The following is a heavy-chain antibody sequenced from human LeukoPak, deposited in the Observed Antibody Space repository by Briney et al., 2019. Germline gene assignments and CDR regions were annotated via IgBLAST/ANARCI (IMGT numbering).Heavy chain of an antibody. J-gene: IGHJ3*02. CDR3: ARDVGHYGDYDAFDI. V-gene: IGHV4-4*02. D-gene: IGHD4-17*01. CDR2: IYHSGST. CDR1: GGSISSSNW. Sequence: PSETLSLTCAVSGGSISSSNWWSWVRQPPGKGLEWIGEIYHSGSTNYNPSLKSRVTISVDKSKNQFSLKLSSVTAADTAVYYCARDVGHYGDYDAFDIWGQGTMVTVSS.